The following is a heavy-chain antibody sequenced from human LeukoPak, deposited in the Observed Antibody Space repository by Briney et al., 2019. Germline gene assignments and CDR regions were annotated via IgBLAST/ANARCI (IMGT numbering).Heavy chain of an antibody. J-gene: IGHJ4*02. CDR1: GFTFSSYG. D-gene: IGHD6-13*01. V-gene: IGHV3-33*01. CDR3: ARDLAAAGTTPVDY. Sequence: GRSLRLSCAASGFTFSSYGMHWVRQAPGKGLEWVAVIWYDGSNKYYADSVKGRFTISGDNSKNTLYLQMNSLRAEDTAVYYCARDLAAAGTTPVDYWGQGTLVTVSS. CDR2: IWYDGSNK.